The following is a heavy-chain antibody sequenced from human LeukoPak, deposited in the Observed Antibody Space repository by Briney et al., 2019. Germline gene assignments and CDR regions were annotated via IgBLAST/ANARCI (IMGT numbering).Heavy chain of an antibody. Sequence: SETLSLTCAVYGGSFSGYYWSWIRQPPGKGLEWIGEINHSGSTNYNPSLKSRVALSVDTSKNQFSLKLSSVTAADTAVYYCARGGIVLMVYASNWFDPWGQGTLVTVSS. CDR3: ARGGIVLMVYASNWFDP. D-gene: IGHD2-8*01. CDR2: INHSGST. V-gene: IGHV4-34*01. J-gene: IGHJ5*02. CDR1: GGSFSGYY.